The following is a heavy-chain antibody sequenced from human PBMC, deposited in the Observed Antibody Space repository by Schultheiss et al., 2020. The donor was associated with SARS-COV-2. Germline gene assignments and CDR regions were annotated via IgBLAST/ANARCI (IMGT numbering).Heavy chain of an antibody. CDR2: ISGSGGAT. CDR1: GFTFSTYA. CDR3: AKLAAAGTYYYYGMDV. Sequence: GGSLRLSCAASGFTFSTYAMSWVRQTPGKGLEWVSGISGSGGATYYADSVTGRFIISRDDSKNTLLLQMNSLRAEDTAVYYCAKLAAAGTYYYYGMDVWGQGTTVTVSS. D-gene: IGHD6-19*01. J-gene: IGHJ6*02. V-gene: IGHV3-23*01.